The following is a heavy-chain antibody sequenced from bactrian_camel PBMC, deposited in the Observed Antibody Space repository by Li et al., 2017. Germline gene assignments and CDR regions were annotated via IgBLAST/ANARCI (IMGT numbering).Heavy chain of an antibody. Sequence: VQLVESGGGSVQPGGSLRLSCAASGFRFNTYDMSWVRQGPGKGLEWVSTISPGGDTTYYLDSAKGRFTISRDNAKNTVYLQMNSLKPEDTAVYYCATTRVGDYSAYKYWGQGTQVTVS. J-gene: IGHJ4*01. CDR1: GFRFNTYD. CDR2: ISPGGDTT. V-gene: IGHV3S40*01. D-gene: IGHD4*01. CDR3: ATTRVGDYSAYKY.